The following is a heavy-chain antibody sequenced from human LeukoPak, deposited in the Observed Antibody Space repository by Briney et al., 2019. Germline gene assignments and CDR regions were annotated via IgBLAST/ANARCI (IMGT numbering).Heavy chain of an antibody. V-gene: IGHV1-18*01. J-gene: IGHJ6*02. D-gene: IGHD5-18*01. CDR2: ISAYNGNT. CDR3: ARIQLWSLRHYGMDV. Sequence: ASVKVSCKASGYTFSSYGISWVRQAPGQGLEWMGWISAYNGNTDSAQKFQGRVTMTTDTSTSTAYMELRSLRSDDTAVYYCARIQLWSLRHYGMDVWGQGTTVTVSS. CDR1: GYTFSSYG.